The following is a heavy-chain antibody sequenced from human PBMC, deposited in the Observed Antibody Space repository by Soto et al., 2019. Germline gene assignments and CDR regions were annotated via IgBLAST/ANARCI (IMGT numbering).Heavy chain of an antibody. J-gene: IGHJ4*02. V-gene: IGHV3-21*01. D-gene: IGHD4-17*01. CDR3: ARDTPTAPFDY. Sequence: GGSLRLSWAASGFTFRTYNMNWVRQAPGKGLEWVSSISSSSDYIYYADSLKGRFTISRDNAKSSLYLQMNSLRAEDTAVYYCARDTPTAPFDYWGKGTLVTVSS. CDR2: ISSSSDYI. CDR1: GFTFRTYN.